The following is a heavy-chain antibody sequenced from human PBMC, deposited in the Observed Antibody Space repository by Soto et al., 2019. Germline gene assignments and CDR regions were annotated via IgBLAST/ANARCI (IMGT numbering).Heavy chain of an antibody. CDR1: GYTFTGYY. V-gene: IGHV1-2*02. J-gene: IGHJ4*02. CDR3: ARRKSSGWYSYYLDF. D-gene: IGHD6-19*01. Sequence: ASVKVSCKASGYTFTGYYMHWVRQAPGQGLEWMGWINPNSGGTNYAQKFQGRATMTRDTSISTAYMELSRLRSDDTAVYYCARRKSSGWYSYYLDFWGQGTQVIVSS. CDR2: INPNSGGT.